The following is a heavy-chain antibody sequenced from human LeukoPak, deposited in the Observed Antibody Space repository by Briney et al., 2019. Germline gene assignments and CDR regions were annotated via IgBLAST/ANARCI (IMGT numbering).Heavy chain of an antibody. V-gene: IGHV3-30*04. CDR2: ISYDGSNK. J-gene: IGHJ6*02. CDR3: ARERVVVTKYYYYGMDV. CDR1: GFTLSSYA. Sequence: GGSLRLSCAASGFTLSSYAMDWVRQAPGKGVEWVAVISYDGSNKYYADSVKGGFTISRDNSKNTMYLQMNSLRAEDTAVYYCARERVVVTKYYYYGMDVWGQGTTVTVSS. D-gene: IGHD3-22*01.